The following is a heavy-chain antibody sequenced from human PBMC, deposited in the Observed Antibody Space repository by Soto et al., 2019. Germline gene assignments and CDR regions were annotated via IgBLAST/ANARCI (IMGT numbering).Heavy chain of an antibody. J-gene: IGHJ4*02. D-gene: IGHD3-9*01. V-gene: IGHV4-59*08. CDR2: IYYSGST. CDR1: GGSISSYY. CDR3: ARLEGLATISYYFDY. Sequence: PSETLSLTCTVSGGSISSYYWSWIRQPPGRGLEWIGYIYYSGSTNYNPSLKSRVTISVDTSKNQFSLKLSSVTAADSAVYFCARLEGLATISYYFDYWGQGTLVTVSS.